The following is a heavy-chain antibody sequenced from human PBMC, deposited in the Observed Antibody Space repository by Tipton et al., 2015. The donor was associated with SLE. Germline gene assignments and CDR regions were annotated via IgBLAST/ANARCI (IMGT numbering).Heavy chain of an antibody. CDR1: GFTFSSYE. J-gene: IGHJ6*02. V-gene: IGHV3-48*03. CDR3: AREGAGFGDLRTHYYYAMDV. Sequence: GSLRLSCEASGFTFSSYEMNWVRQAPGKGLEWVSFISSSVSTKYYADSVRGRFTISRDNAKNSVYLQINSLRAEDTAVYYCAREGAGFGDLRTHYYYAMDVWGHGTTVTVSS. D-gene: IGHD3-10*01. CDR2: ISSSVSTK.